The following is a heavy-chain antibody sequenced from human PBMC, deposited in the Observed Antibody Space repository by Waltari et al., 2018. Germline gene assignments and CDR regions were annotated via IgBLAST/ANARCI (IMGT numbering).Heavy chain of an antibody. CDR3: ARDIRWYFDL. CDR2: IYHSGST. Sequence: QVQLQESGPGLVKPSETLSLTCAVSGYSISSGYYWGWIRQPPGKGLEWIGSIYHSGSTYYNPSLKSRVTISVDTSKNQFSLKLSSVTAADTAVYYCARDIRWYFDLWGRGTLVTVSS. CDR1: GYSISSGYY. J-gene: IGHJ2*01. V-gene: IGHV4-38-2*02.